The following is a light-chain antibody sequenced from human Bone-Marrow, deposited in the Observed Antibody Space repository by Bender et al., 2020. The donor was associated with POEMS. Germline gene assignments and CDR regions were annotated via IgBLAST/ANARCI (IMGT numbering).Light chain of an antibody. J-gene: IGLJ3*02. CDR3: AGWDDSLNGWV. Sequence: QSVLTQPPSASGTPGPRVTISCSGGSSNIGAHAVNWYQHLPGTAPKLLIYSSHRRPSEFPDRFCGSRSGTSASLAISGLQSEDGAVYDWAGWDDSLNGWVFGGGTKLTVL. CDR2: SSH. CDR1: SSNIGAHA. V-gene: IGLV1-44*01.